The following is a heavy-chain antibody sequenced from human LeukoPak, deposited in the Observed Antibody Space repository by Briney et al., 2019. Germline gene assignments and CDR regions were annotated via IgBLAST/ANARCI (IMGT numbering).Heavy chain of an antibody. CDR3: ARFRRPGYSSSWYEIDY. D-gene: IGHD6-13*01. V-gene: IGHV3-30-3*01. Sequence: GGSLRLSCAASEFTFSSYAMHWVRQAPGKGLEWVAVISYDGSNKYYADSVKGRFTISRDNSKNTLYLQMNSLRADDTAVYYCARFRRPGYSSSWYEIDYWGQGTLVTVSS. CDR2: ISYDGSNK. CDR1: EFTFSSYA. J-gene: IGHJ4*02.